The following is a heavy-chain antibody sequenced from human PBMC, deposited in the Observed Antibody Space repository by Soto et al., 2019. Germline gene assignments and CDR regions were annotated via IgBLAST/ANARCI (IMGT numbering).Heavy chain of an antibody. V-gene: IGHV1-18*01. CDR2: ISAYNGNT. D-gene: IGHD3-10*01. CDR3: AISLASWFGELPSSFDY. J-gene: IGHJ4*02. CDR1: GYTFTSYG. Sequence: GASVTVSCTASGYTFTSYGISWVRQAPGQGLEWMGWISAYNGNTNYAQKLQGRVTMTTDTSTSTAYMELRSLRSDDTAVYYCAISLASWFGELPSSFDYWGQGTLVTVSS.